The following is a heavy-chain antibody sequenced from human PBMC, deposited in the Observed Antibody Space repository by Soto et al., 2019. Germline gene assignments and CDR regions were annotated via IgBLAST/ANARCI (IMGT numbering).Heavy chain of an antibody. J-gene: IGHJ4*02. V-gene: IGHV3-74*01. CDR1: GFTFSSYW. D-gene: IGHD2-15*01. CDR2: INSDGSST. CDR3: AREACSGGSCFYFGPYY. Sequence: GGSLRLSCAASGFTFSSYWMHWVRQAPGKGLVWVSRINSDGSSTNYADSVKGRFTISGDNAKNTLYLQMNSLRAEDTAVYYCAREACSGGSCFYFGPYYWGQGTLVTVSS.